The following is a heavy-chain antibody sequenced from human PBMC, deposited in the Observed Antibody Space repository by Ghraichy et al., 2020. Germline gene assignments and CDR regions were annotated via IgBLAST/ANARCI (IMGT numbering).Heavy chain of an antibody. CDR3: ARATVAGGYYYYYYMDV. CDR1: GYTFTSYG. CDR2: ISAYNGNT. D-gene: IGHD6-19*01. Sequence: ASVKVSCKASGYTFTSYGISWVRQAPGQGLEWMGWISAYNGNTNYAQKLQGRVTMTTDTSTSTAYMELRSLRSDDTAVYYCARATVAGGYYYYYYMDVWGKGTTVTVSS. J-gene: IGHJ6*03. V-gene: IGHV1-18*01.